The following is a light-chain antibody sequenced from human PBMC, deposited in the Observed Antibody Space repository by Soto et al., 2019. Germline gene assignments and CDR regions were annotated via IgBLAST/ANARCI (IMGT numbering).Light chain of an antibody. CDR2: DAS. CDR1: QSITNW. Sequence: DIQMTQSPSTLSASVGDRVTITCRASQSITNWLAWYQQKPGKAPKLLVYDASSLQSGVPSRFSGSRSGPDFTLTISSLQPEDFATYYCQQSYSSPPTFGQGTKVDI. J-gene: IGKJ1*01. V-gene: IGKV1-39*01. CDR3: QQSYSSPPT.